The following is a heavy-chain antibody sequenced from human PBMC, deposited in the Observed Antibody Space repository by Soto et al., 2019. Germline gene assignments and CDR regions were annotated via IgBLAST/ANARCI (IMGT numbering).Heavy chain of an antibody. J-gene: IGHJ6*02. V-gene: IGHV3-73*01. Sequence: PGGSLRLSCAASGFTFSGSAMHWVRQASGKGLEWVGRIRSKANSYATAYAASVKGRFTISRDDSKNTAYLQMNSLKTEDTAVYYCTSSDRGYCSSTSCYTHYYYYGMDVWGQGTTVTVSS. D-gene: IGHD2-2*02. CDR2: IRSKANSYAT. CDR3: TSSDRGYCSSTSCYTHYYYYGMDV. CDR1: GFTFSGSA.